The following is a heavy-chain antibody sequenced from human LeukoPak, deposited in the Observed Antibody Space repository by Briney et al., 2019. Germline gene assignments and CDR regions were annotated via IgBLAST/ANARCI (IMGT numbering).Heavy chain of an antibody. J-gene: IGHJ4*02. CDR3: AKTGSDILTWAYFDY. CDR2: ISYDGSNK. CDR1: GFTFSSYG. Sequence: GSLRLSCAASGFTFSSYGMHWVRQAPGKGLEWVAVISYDGSNKYYADSVKGRFTISRDNSKNTLYLQMNSLRAEDTAVYYCAKTGSDILTWAYFDYWGQGTLVTVSS. D-gene: IGHD3-9*01. V-gene: IGHV3-30*18.